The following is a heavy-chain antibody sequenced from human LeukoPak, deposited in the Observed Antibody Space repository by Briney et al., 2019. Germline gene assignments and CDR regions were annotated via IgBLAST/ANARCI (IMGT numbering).Heavy chain of an antibody. CDR3: TTGSLDY. CDR1: GFTFSNAW. V-gene: IGHV3-15*01. CDR2: IKCKTDGGTT. Sequence: SGGSLRLSCAASGFTFSNAWMSWVRQAPGKGLEWVGRIKCKTDGGTTDYAAPVKGRFTISRDDSKNTLYLQMNSLKTEDTAVYYCTTGSLDYWGQGTLVTVSS. J-gene: IGHJ4*02.